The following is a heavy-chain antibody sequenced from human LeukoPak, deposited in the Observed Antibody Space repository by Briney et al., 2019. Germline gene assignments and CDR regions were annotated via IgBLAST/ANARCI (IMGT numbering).Heavy chain of an antibody. V-gene: IGHV6-1*01. Sequence: SHTLSLTCAISGDSVPSNSAAWNWIRQSPSRGLEWLGRTYYWSKWYNDYAVSVKSRITINPDTSKNQFSLQLNSVTPEDTAVYYCARASSGSYYPDWYFDLWGRGTLVTVSS. J-gene: IGHJ2*01. CDR1: GDSVPSNSAA. CDR3: ARASSGSYYPDWYFDL. CDR2: TYYWSKWYN. D-gene: IGHD1-26*01.